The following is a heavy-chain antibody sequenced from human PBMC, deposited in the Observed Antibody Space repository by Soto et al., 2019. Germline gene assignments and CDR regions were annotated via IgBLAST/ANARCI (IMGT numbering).Heavy chain of an antibody. CDR1: GYPFSDFW. Sequence: EVRLDQSGVVVKKPGESLQISCEGSGYPFSDFWIGWMRLMPGKGLEGMGIVYPGDSDTSYSPSFQGQVNISVDKSASSTYLHWSSLRTSDSAIYFCARPGVETDMVFDSWGPGTLVIVSS. V-gene: IGHV5-51*01. CDR2: VYPGDSDT. J-gene: IGHJ4*02. CDR3: ARPGVETDMVFDS. D-gene: IGHD5-18*01.